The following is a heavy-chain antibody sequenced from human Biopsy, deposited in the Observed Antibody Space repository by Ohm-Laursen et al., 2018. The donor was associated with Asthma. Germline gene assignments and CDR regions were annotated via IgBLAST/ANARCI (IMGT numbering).Heavy chain of an antibody. Sequence: TLSLTCTVSGGSISSGAYYWSWVRQPPGKGPEWIGYIYYIGSTYYNPSLKSRVAISLDTSKNQFSLKLSSVTAADTAVYYCARAGQCSSTSCYNPGWFDPWGQGTLVTVSS. CDR2: IYYIGST. V-gene: IGHV4-30-4*01. D-gene: IGHD2-2*01. CDR1: GGSISSGAYY. J-gene: IGHJ5*02. CDR3: ARAGQCSSTSCYNPGWFDP.